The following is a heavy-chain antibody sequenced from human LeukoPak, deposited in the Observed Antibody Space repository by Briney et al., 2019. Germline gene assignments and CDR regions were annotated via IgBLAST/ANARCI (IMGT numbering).Heavy chain of an antibody. CDR2: ISAYNGNT. V-gene: IGHV1-18*01. CDR1: GYTFTSYG. J-gene: IGHJ6*03. Sequence: ASVKVSCKASGYTFTSYGISWVRQAPGQGLEWMGWISAYNGNTNYAQKLQGRVTMTTDTSTSTAYMELRSLRSDDTAVYYCARGGMVRGGDNYYYYYMDVWGKGTTVTDSS. CDR3: ARGGMVRGGDNYYYYYMDV. D-gene: IGHD3-10*01.